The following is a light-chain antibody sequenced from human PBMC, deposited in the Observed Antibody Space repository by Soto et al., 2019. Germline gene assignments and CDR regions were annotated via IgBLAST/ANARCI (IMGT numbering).Light chain of an antibody. CDR3: QKYNSAPWT. V-gene: IGKV1-27*01. CDR2: SAS. J-gene: IGKJ1*01. Sequence: DIQMTQSPSSLSASVGDRVTITCRASQDIANYLAWYQQKPGKVPELLIYSASILQSGVPSRFSGSGSRTDFTLSITNLQPEDVATYYCQKYNSAPWTFGQGTKVEIK. CDR1: QDIANY.